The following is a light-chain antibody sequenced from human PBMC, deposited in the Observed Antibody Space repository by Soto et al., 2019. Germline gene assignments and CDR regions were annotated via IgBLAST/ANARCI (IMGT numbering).Light chain of an antibody. V-gene: IGKV1-39*01. CDR3: QQSYSTQYT. CDR1: QSISSY. CDR2: AAS. J-gene: IGKJ2*01. Sequence: DIQMTQSPSSLSASVGDRVTITCRASQSISSYLNWYQHKPGKAPKLLIYAASSVQSGVPSRFSGSGSGTDFTLTISSLQTEDFATYYCQQSYSTQYTFGQGTKLEIK.